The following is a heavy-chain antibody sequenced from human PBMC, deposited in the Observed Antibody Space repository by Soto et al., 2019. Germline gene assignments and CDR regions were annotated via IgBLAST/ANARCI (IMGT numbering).Heavy chain of an antibody. J-gene: IGHJ5*02. CDR1: GHTVSSTRW. CDR3: ARTGKFYYYDMSGLPFDP. CDR2: IYHLGTT. D-gene: IGHD3-22*01. Sequence: SETLSLTCTVSGHTVSSTRWWSWVRLSPGRGLEWIGDIYHLGTTNYNPSLKRRVSISLDKSKNQSSLKLTSVTAADTAVYFCARTGKFYYYDMSGLPFDPWGPGVLVTVSS. V-gene: IGHV4-4*02.